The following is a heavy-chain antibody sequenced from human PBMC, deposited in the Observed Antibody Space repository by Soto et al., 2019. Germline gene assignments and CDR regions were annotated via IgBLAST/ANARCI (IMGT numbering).Heavy chain of an antibody. CDR3: ARSSGSYSKWFDS. CDR1: GYTFTAYY. D-gene: IGHD3-10*01. J-gene: IGHJ5*01. Sequence: GASVKVSCKTSGYTFTAYYMHWLRQAPGHGLEWLGWTSPRTGGARYSHKFQGRVSMTRNTSNTTAYMELTGLSTDDTAVYYCARSSGSYSKWFDSWGQGTLVTVSS. CDR2: TSPRTGGA. V-gene: IGHV1-2*02.